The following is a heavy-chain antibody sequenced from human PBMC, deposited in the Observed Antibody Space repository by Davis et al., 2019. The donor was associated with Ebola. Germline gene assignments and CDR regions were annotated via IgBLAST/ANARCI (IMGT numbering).Heavy chain of an antibody. CDR2: FYSRGAI. D-gene: IGHD6-6*01. CDR3: ARDLGSSTDY. CDR1: GIIVSSNH. J-gene: IGHJ4*02. V-gene: IGHV3-53*01. Sequence: PGGSLRPSCAASGIIVSSNHMSWVRQAPGKGLEWVSTFYSRGAIYYADSVKGRFTISRDNSKNTVLLQMSSLRAEDTAIYYCARDLGSSTDYWGQGTLVTVSS.